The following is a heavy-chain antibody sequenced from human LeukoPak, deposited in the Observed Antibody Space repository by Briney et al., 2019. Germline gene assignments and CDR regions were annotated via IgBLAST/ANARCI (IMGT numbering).Heavy chain of an antibody. Sequence: GGSLRLSCAASAFTFSSFGMSWVRQAPGKGLEWVSSISSSGSYIYYADSVKGGFTISRENAKNSLYMQMNRQRVEDTAVYYCARGSGVQVWSSLAYWGQGTLVTVSS. J-gene: IGHJ4*02. CDR1: AFTFSSFG. D-gene: IGHD5-18*01. V-gene: IGHV3-21*01. CDR2: ISSSGSYI. CDR3: ARGSGVQVWSSLAY.